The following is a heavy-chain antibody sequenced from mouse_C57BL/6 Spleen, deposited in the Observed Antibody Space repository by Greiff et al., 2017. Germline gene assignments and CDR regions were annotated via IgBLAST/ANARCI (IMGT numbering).Heavy chain of an antibody. CDR1: GYTFTSYW. D-gene: IGHD2-9*01. Sequence: QVQLQQSGAELVKPGASVKLSCKASGYTFTSYWMHWVKQRPGQGLEWIGMIHPNSGSTNYNEKFKSKATLTVDKSSSTAYMQLSSLTSEDSAVYYCARCGPTMVTTGGAWFAYWGQGTLVTVSA. J-gene: IGHJ3*01. V-gene: IGHV1-64*01. CDR3: ARCGPTMVTTGGAWFAY. CDR2: IHPNSGST.